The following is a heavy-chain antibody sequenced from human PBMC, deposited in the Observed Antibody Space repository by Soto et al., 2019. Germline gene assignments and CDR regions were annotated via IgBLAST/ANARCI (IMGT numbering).Heavy chain of an antibody. J-gene: IGHJ6*03. D-gene: IGHD2-2*01. CDR3: ARDALYCSSTSCLPPNYYYYMDV. V-gene: IGHV3-33*01. CDR2: IWYDGSNK. CDR1: GFTFSSYG. Sequence: GGSLRLSCAASGFTFSSYGMHWVRQAPGKGLEWVAVIWYDGSNKYYADSVKGRFTISRDNSKNRLYLQMNSLRAEDTAVYYCARDALYCSSTSCLPPNYYYYMDVWGKGTTVTVSS.